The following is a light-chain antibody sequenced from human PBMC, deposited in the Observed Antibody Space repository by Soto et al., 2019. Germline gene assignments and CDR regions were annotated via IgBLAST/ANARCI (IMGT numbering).Light chain of an antibody. CDR2: SNT. V-gene: IGLV1-40*01. Sequence: QSVLTQPPSVSGAPGQRVTISCTGSSSNIGAGYSVNWFQLLPGAAPKLLIFSNTLRPSGVPDRFSGSRSATSASLAITGLQAEDEADYYCHSYAATESVFGGGTQLTVL. CDR1: SSNIGAGYS. CDR3: HSYAATESV. J-gene: IGLJ2*01.